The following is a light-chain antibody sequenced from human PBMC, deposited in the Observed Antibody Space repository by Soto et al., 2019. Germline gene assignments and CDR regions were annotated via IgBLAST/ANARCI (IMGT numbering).Light chain of an antibody. J-gene: IGKJ2*01. Sequence: EIVLTQSPGTLSLSPGERATLSCRASQSVNGNYLTWYQQKPGQAPRLLIYGASSRATGIPDRFSGSGSGPDFTLTISRLEPEDSAVYYCQQYGTSFRYSFGQGTKLEIE. CDR3: QQYGTSFRYS. V-gene: IGKV3-20*01. CDR2: GAS. CDR1: QSVNGNY.